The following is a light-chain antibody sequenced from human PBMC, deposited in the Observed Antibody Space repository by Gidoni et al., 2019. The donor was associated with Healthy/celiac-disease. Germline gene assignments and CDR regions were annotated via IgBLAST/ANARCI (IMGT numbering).Light chain of an antibody. V-gene: IGKV3-11*01. J-gene: IGKJ2*01. CDR1: QSVSSY. CDR2: DAS. Sequence: EIVLTQSPATLSSSPGERATLPCRASQSVSSYLAWYQQKPGQAPRLLIYDASNRATGIPARFSGSGSGTDFTLTISSLEPEDFAVYYCQQRSNWPPMYTFGQGTKLEIK. CDR3: QQRSNWPPMYT.